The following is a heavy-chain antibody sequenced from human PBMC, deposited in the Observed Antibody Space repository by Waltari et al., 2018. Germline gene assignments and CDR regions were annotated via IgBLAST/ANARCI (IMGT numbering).Heavy chain of an antibody. V-gene: IGHV4-61*02. J-gene: IGHJ6*02. CDR3: AREDCSGGSCYFYYYYGMDV. CDR1: GGSISSGSYS. CDR2: IYTSGST. D-gene: IGHD2-15*01. Sequence: QVQLQESGPGLVKPSPTLSLTCTVSGGSISSGSYSWSWLRPPAGKGLEWIGRIYTSGSTNYNPSLKSRVTISVDTSKNQFSLKLSSVTAADTAVYYCAREDCSGGSCYFYYYYGMDVWGQGTTVTVSS.